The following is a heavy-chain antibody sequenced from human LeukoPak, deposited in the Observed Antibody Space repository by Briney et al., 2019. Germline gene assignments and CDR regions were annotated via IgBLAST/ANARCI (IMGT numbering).Heavy chain of an antibody. CDR1: GFTFSSYW. D-gene: IGHD1-26*01. Sequence: GGSLRLSCAASGFTFSSYWMNWVRQAPGKGLEWVANIKQDGSEKYYVDSVKGRFTISRDNAKNSLYLQMNSLRAEDTAVYYCARGQGANNFSYWGQGTLVTVSS. CDR2: IKQDGSEK. CDR3: ARGQGANNFSY. V-gene: IGHV3-7*03. J-gene: IGHJ4*02.